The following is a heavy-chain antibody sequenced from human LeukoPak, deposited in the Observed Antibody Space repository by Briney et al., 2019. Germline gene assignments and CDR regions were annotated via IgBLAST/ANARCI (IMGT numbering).Heavy chain of an antibody. V-gene: IGHV3-30*04. Sequence: GGSLRLSCAASGFTFSSYAMHWVRQAPGKGLEWVAVISYDGSNKYYADSVTGRFTISRDTSKNTLYLQMNSLRAEDTSVYYCARETVGADSDAFDIWGQGTMVTVSS. CDR1: GFTFSSYA. CDR3: ARETVGADSDAFDI. J-gene: IGHJ3*02. CDR2: ISYDGSNK. D-gene: IGHD1-26*01.